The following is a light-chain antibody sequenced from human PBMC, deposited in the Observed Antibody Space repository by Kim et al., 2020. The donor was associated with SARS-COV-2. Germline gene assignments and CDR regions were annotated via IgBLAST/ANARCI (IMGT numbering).Light chain of an antibody. CDR1: NVGGHS. Sequence: APGQTARITCGGNNVGGHSVHWYQHKPGQAPVLVIYYDSDRPSGIPERFSGSKAATTATLTISRVEAGDEADYYCQVWDTDTDDYVFGTGTKVTVL. CDR2: YDS. CDR3: QVWDTDTDDYV. J-gene: IGLJ1*01. V-gene: IGLV3-21*01.